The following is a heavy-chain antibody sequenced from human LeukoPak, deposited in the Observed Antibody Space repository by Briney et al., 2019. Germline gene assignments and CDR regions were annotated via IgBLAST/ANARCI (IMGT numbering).Heavy chain of an antibody. CDR2: INHSGST. CDR3: ARGRGYSPSGAMDV. V-gene: IGHV4-34*01. J-gene: IGHJ6*03. D-gene: IGHD5-18*01. Sequence: PSETLSLTCAVYGGSFSGYYWSWIRQPPGKGLGWIGEINHSGSTNYNPSLKSRVTISVDTSKNQFSLKLSSVTAADTAVYYCARGRGYSPSGAMDVWGKGTTVTVSS. CDR1: GGSFSGYY.